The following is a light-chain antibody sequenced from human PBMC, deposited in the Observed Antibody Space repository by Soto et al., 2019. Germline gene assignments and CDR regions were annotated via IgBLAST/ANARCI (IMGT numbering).Light chain of an antibody. Sequence: EIVLTQSPGTLSLSPGERATLSCRASQSVSSSYLAWYQQKPGQAPRLLIYGASTRATGIPARFSGSGSGTEFTLTISSLQSEDFAVYYCQQCNWPLTFGGGTRLEIK. CDR2: GAS. J-gene: IGKJ5*01. CDR1: QSVSSSY. V-gene: IGKV3-15*01. CDR3: QQCNWPLT.